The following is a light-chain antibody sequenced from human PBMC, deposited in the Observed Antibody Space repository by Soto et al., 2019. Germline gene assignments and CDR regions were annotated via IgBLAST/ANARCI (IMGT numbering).Light chain of an antibody. CDR3: QQYDTSPIT. CDR1: QSVNSW. V-gene: IGKV1-5*03. Sequence: DIQMTQSPSTLSASVGDRVTITCRASQSVNSWLAWYQQKPGKAPKLLLYKASSLESGVPSRFSGSGSGTEFTLTINSLQPDDFGTYYCQQYDTSPITFGGGTKVDIK. CDR2: KAS. J-gene: IGKJ4*01.